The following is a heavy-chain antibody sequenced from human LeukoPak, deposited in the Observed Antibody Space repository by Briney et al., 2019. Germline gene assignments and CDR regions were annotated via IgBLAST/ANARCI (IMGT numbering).Heavy chain of an antibody. J-gene: IGHJ3*02. CDR3: ARASYYGSGSYYNRDAFHI. Sequence: ASVKVSFKASGYTFISYHMHWVRQAPGQGLEWMGIINPGGGSTSYAQKFQGRVTMTRDTSTSTVYMELSSLRSEDTAVYYCARASYYGSGSYYNRDAFHIWGQGTMVTVSS. D-gene: IGHD3-10*01. CDR1: GYTFISYH. CDR2: INPGGGST. V-gene: IGHV1-46*01.